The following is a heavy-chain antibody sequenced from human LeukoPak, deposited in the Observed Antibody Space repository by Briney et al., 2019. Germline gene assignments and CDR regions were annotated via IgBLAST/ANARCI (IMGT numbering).Heavy chain of an antibody. V-gene: IGHV1-8*01. Sequence: GASVRVSCKASGYTFTSYDINWVRQAPGQGLEWMGWMNPNSGNTAYSQKFQGRLTMTRNTSISTAYMELSSLRSEDTAVYYCARDSQTTVNWFDPWGQGTLVTVSS. J-gene: IGHJ5*02. CDR2: MNPNSGNT. D-gene: IGHD4-11*01. CDR1: GYTFTSYD. CDR3: ARDSQTTVNWFDP.